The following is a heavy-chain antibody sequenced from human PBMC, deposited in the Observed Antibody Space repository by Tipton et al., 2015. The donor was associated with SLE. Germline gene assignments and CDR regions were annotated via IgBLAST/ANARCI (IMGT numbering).Heavy chain of an antibody. V-gene: IGHV3-23*01. D-gene: IGHD3-16*01. CDR3: AKGVVVTFGGVMGY. CDR2: ISGSGGST. Sequence: SLRLSCAASGFTFSSYAMSWVRQAPGKGLEWVSAISGSGGSTYYADSVKSRFTISRDNSKNTLYLQMNSLRAEDTAVYYCAKGVVVTFGGVMGYWGQGTLVTVSS. J-gene: IGHJ4*02. CDR1: GFTFSSYA.